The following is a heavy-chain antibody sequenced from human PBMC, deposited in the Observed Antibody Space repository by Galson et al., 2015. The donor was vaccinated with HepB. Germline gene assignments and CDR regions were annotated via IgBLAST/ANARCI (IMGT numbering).Heavy chain of an antibody. J-gene: IGHJ4*02. Sequence: SLRLSCAASGFTFSSYGMHWVRQAPGKGLEWVAVISYDGSNKYYADSVKGRFTISRDNSKNTLYLQMNSLRAEDTAVYYCATHPDHLHIVVVPAAIGGGFDYWGQGTLVTVSS. CDR2: ISYDGSNK. D-gene: IGHD2-2*01. V-gene: IGHV3-30*03. CDR1: GFTFSSYG. CDR3: ATHPDHLHIVVVPAAIGGGFDY.